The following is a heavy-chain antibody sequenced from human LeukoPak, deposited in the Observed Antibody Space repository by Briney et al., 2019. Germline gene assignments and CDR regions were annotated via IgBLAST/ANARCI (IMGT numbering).Heavy chain of an antibody. Sequence: GGSLRLSCAASGFTFSSYWMHWVRQAPGKGLVWVSRINSDGSSTSYADSVKGRFTISRDNAKNTLYLQMNSLRAEDTAVYYCARPAYYYDTDDYCGQGTLVTVSS. CDR3: ARPAYYYDTDDY. J-gene: IGHJ4*02. V-gene: IGHV3-74*01. D-gene: IGHD3-22*01. CDR1: GFTFSSYW. CDR2: INSDGSST.